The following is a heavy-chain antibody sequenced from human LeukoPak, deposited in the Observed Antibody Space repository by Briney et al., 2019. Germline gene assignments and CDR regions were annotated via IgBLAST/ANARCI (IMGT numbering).Heavy chain of an antibody. J-gene: IGHJ5*02. D-gene: IGHD2-2*01. Sequence: MSSETLSLTCTISGSSINSYYWSWIRQPPGKGLEWIWYLYYSESTNYNPSLKSRVTISVDTSKNQFSPKLSSVTAADTAVYYCARRYIVVVPAAKRWLTANWCDPWGQGTLVTVSS. CDR3: ARRYIVVVPAAKRWLTANWCDP. CDR1: GSSINSYY. CDR2: LYYSEST. V-gene: IGHV4-59*08.